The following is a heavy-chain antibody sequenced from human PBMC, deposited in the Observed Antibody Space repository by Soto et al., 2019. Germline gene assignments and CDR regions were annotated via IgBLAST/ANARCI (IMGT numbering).Heavy chain of an antibody. J-gene: IGHJ6*03. D-gene: IGHD2-2*01. CDR2: ISAYNGNT. CDR1: GYTFTSYG. Sequence: QVQLVQSGAEVKKPGASVKVSCKASGYTFTSYGISWVRQAPGQGLEWMGWISAYNGNTNYAQKLQGRVTMTTDTSTSTAYMELRSLRSDDTAVYYCARLGYCSSTSCYATGYYYYMDVWGKGTTVTLSS. V-gene: IGHV1-18*01. CDR3: ARLGYCSSTSCYATGYYYYMDV.